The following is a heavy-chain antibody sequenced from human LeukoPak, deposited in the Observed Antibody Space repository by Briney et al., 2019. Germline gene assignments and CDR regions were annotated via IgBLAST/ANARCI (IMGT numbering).Heavy chain of an antibody. V-gene: IGHV3-48*03. CDR1: GFTFSNYE. D-gene: IGHD6-6*01. CDR2: ISRSDDTT. J-gene: IGHJ1*01. CDR3: VQIEYRSSRAHFQH. Sequence: GGSLRLSCAASGFTFSNYEMNWVRQAPGKGPEWVSYISRSDDTTYYADSVKGRFTISRDNARNSLYLQINSLRAEDTAVYYCVQIEYRSSRAHFQHWGQGTLVTVSS.